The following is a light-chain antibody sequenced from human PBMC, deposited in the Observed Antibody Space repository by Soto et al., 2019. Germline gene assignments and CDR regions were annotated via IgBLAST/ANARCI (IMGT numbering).Light chain of an antibody. Sequence: QSVLTQPRSVSGSPGQSVTISCTGTSSDVGGYNYVSWYQQHPGKAPKLMIYDVSKRPSGVPDRVSGSKSGHTASLTISGLQDEDEADYYCCSYAGSYTYVFGTGTKLTVL. CDR1: SSDVGGYNY. J-gene: IGLJ1*01. CDR2: DVS. V-gene: IGLV2-11*01. CDR3: CSYAGSYTYV.